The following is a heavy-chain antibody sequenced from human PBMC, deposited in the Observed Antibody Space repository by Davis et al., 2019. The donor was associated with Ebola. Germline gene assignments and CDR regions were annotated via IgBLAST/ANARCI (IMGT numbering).Heavy chain of an antibody. Sequence: SETLSLTCAVSGGSISSNDWWSWVRQPPGKGLEWIGEIHHSGSANYNPSLKSRVTISVDTSKNQFSLKLSSVTAADTAVYYCASPALIYYYDSSGYRFDYWGQGTLVTVSS. V-gene: IGHV4-4*02. CDR3: ASPALIYYYDSSGYRFDY. CDR2: IHHSGSA. CDR1: GGSISSNDW. J-gene: IGHJ4*02. D-gene: IGHD3-22*01.